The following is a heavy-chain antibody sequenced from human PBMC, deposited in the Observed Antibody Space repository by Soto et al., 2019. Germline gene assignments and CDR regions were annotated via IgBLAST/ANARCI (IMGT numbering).Heavy chain of an antibody. CDR3: ARDEGGYFDY. J-gene: IGHJ4*02. Sequence: QVQLVESGGGVVQPGRSLRLSCAASGFTFSSYGMHWVRQAPGKGLEWVAVIWYDGSNKYYADSVKGRFTISRDNSKNTLYLQMNSLRAEDTAVYYCARDEGGYFDYGGEGTLVTVSS. CDR2: IWYDGSNK. V-gene: IGHV3-33*01. CDR1: GFTFSSYG. D-gene: IGHD2-15*01.